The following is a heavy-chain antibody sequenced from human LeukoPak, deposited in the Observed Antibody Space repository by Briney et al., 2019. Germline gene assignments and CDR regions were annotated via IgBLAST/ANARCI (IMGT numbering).Heavy chain of an antibody. Sequence: GGSLRLSCAASGFTFSSYSMKWVRQAPGKGLEWVSSISSSSSYIDYADSVKGRFTISRDNAKNSLYLQMNSLRAEDTAVYYCARDYIYSCSSTSCCLPDYWGQGTLVTVSS. CDR1: GFTFSSYS. CDR2: ISSSSSYI. V-gene: IGHV3-21*01. J-gene: IGHJ4*02. D-gene: IGHD2-2*01. CDR3: ARDYIYSCSSTSCCLPDY.